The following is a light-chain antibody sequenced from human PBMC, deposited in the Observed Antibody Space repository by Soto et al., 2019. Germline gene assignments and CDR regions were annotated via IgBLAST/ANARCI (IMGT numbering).Light chain of an antibody. Sequence: EIVMTQSPATLSVSAGERVTLSCRASQSVGTKVAWFQQIPGQPPRLLIYSASTRATGVPGRFTASGSETEFALSISGLQSEDFAVYYCQQYEDWPLTFGGGAKVEIK. CDR1: QSVGTK. CDR3: QQYEDWPLT. CDR2: SAS. V-gene: IGKV3D-15*01. J-gene: IGKJ4*01.